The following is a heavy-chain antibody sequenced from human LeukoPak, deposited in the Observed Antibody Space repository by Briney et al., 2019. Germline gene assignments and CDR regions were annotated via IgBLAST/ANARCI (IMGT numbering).Heavy chain of an antibody. CDR2: ISSSSYI. V-gene: IGHV3-21*01. D-gene: IGHD6-6*01. CDR1: GFTFSSYS. CDR3: ARYEQLERHFDY. Sequence: GGSLRLSCAASGFTFSSYSMNWVRQAPGKGLEWVSSISSSSYIYYADSVKGRFTISRDNAKNSLYLQMNSLSAEDTAVYYCARYEQLERHFDYWGQGTLVTVSS. J-gene: IGHJ4*02.